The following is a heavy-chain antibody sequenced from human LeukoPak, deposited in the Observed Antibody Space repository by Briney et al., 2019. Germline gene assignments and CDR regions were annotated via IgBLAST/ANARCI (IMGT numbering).Heavy chain of an antibody. J-gene: IGHJ6*03. CDR3: ARAEDIVVVPAAPPENYYMGV. D-gene: IGHD2-2*01. Sequence: SQTLSLTCTVSGGSISSGGYYWSWIWQPPGKGLEWIGYIYHSGSTYYNPSLKSRVTISVDRSKNQFSLKLSSVTAADTAVYYCARAEDIVVVPAAPPENYYMGVWGKGTTVTVSS. V-gene: IGHV4-30-2*01. CDR2: IYHSGST. CDR1: GGSISSGGYY.